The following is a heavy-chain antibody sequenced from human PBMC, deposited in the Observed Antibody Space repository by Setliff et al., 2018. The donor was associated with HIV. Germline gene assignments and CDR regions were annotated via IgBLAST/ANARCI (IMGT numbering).Heavy chain of an antibody. CDR2: ISSSSSTI. CDR3: VYGSGTQGVWFDP. D-gene: IGHD3-10*01. V-gene: IGHV3-48*01. J-gene: IGHJ5*02. CDR1: GFTFSSYS. Sequence: LRLSCAASGFTFSSYSMNWVRQAPGKGLEWVSYISSSSSTIYYADSVKGRFTISRDNAKNSLYLQMNSLRAEDTAVYYCVYGSGTQGVWFDPWGQGTLVTVSS.